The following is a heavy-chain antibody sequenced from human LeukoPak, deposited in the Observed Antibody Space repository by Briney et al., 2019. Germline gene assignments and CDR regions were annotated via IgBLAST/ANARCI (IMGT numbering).Heavy chain of an antibody. CDR3: ARAREGYDY. D-gene: IGHD1-26*01. J-gene: IGHJ4*02. V-gene: IGHV1-18*01. CDR2: VNGVSGKA. CDR1: GYPFRSYG. Sequence: GASVKVSCKPSGYPFRSYGIAWVRQAPGQGLEWMGWVNGVSGKAKYAQKFQDRVTMTTDSSTAYLEVKSLGSDDTAVYYCARAREGYDYWGLGTLVTVSS.